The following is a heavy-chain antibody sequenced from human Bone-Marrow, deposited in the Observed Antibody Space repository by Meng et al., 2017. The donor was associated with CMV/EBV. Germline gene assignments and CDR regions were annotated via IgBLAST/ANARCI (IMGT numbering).Heavy chain of an antibody. D-gene: IGHD3-22*01. J-gene: IGHJ6*02. CDR2: ISAYNGNT. V-gene: IGHV1-18*01. CDR1: GYTFTSYG. CDR3: ARDRMRVVVITPDYYYYGMDV. Sequence: ASVKVSCKASGYTFTSYGISWVRQAPGQGLEWMGWISAYNGNTNYAQKLQGRVTMTTNTSTSTAYKELRSLRSDDTAVYYRARDRMRVVVITPDYYYYGMDVWGQGTTVPVSS.